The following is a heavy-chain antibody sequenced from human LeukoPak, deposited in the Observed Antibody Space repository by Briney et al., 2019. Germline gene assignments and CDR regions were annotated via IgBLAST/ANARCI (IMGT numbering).Heavy chain of an antibody. CDR2: IYYSGST. V-gene: IGHV4-61*01. CDR1: GGSVSSGSYY. J-gene: IGHJ4*02. Sequence: SETLSLTCTVSGGSVSSGSYYWSWIRQPPGKGLEWIGYIYYSGSTNYNPSLKSRVTISVDTSKNQFSLKLSSVTAADTAVYYCARRRLPPAPLYFDYWGQGTLVTVSS. D-gene: IGHD2-15*01. CDR3: ARRRLPPAPLYFDY.